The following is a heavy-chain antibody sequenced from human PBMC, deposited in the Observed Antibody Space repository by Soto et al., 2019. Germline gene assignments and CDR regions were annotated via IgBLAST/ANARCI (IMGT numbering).Heavy chain of an antibody. D-gene: IGHD6-13*01. CDR1: GFTFSSYA. J-gene: IGHJ4*02. Sequence: GGSLRLSCAASGFTFSSYAMHWVRQAPGKGLEWVAVISYDGSNKYYADSVKGRFTISRDNSKNTLYLQMNSLRAEDTAVYYCARSIAAAGTKDYWGQGTLVTVSS. V-gene: IGHV3-30*04. CDR3: ARSIAAAGTKDY. CDR2: ISYDGSNK.